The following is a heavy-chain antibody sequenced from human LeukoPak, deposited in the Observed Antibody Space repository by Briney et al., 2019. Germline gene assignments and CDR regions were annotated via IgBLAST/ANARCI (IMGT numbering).Heavy chain of an antibody. Sequence: GGSLRLSCEASGFTFGSHAMYWVRQAPGKGLEWVAGIFGSGGSPHYADSVKGRFTISRDSSRNTVYLQINSLRADDTAVYYCGKTTVGYSSGQKPAWPVDYWGQGTLVTVSS. CDR3: GKTTVGYSSGQKPAWPVDY. D-gene: IGHD5-18*01. V-gene: IGHV3-23*01. J-gene: IGHJ4*02. CDR2: IFGSGGSP. CDR1: GFTFGSHA.